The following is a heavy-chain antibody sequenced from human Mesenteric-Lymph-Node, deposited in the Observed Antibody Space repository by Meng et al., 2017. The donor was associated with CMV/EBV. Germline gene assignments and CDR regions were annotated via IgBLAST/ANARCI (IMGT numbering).Heavy chain of an antibody. Sequence: GSIRSSSYYWGWIRQPPGKGLEWIGSFYYSGKTYYNPSLKSRVTIFEDTSKNQFSLKVTSVTAADTAVYYCARDSGIAAAGRRLFDYWGQGTLVTVSS. V-gene: IGHV4-39*02. CDR1: GSIRSSSYY. CDR3: ARDSGIAAAGRRLFDY. J-gene: IGHJ4*02. D-gene: IGHD6-13*01. CDR2: FYYSGKT.